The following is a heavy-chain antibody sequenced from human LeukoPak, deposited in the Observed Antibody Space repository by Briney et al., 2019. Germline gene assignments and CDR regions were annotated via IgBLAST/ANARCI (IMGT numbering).Heavy chain of an antibody. CDR1: GGSISTTTNS. D-gene: IGHD3-9*01. Sequence: PSETLSLTCNVSGGSISTTTNSWGWAWIRQRPTKGLEWIGSIYYSGTTYYSPSLKSRVTLSVDTSKNQFSLKLDSVTAADTAVYYCASRLRYLSRESDYWGQGTLVTVSS. CDR2: IYYSGTT. J-gene: IGHJ4*02. V-gene: IGHV4-39*01. CDR3: ASRLRYLSRESDY.